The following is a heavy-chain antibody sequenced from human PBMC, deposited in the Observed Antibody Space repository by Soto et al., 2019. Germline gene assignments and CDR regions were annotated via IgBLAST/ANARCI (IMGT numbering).Heavy chain of an antibody. D-gene: IGHD2-15*01. V-gene: IGHV4-59*01. CDR2: IYYSGST. J-gene: IGHJ4*02. Sequence: QVQLQESGPGLVKPSETLSLTCTVSGGSISSYYWSWIRQPPGKGLEWIGYIYYSGSTNYNPSLKSRVTISLDTSKNQFSLKLSSVSAADTAVYYCARLALGYCSGGSCYARGGYFDYWGQGTLVTVSS. CDR1: GGSISSYY. CDR3: ARLALGYCSGGSCYARGGYFDY.